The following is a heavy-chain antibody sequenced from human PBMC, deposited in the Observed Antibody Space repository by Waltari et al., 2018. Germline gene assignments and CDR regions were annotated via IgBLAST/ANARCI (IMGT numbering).Heavy chain of an antibody. CDR2: INPNSGGT. V-gene: IGHV1-2*06. D-gene: IGHD3-10*01. J-gene: IGHJ4*02. Sequence: QVQLVQSGAEVKKPGASVKVSCKASGYTFTGYYMHWVRQAPGQGLEWMGRINPNSGGTNYAQKFQGRVTMTRVTSISTAYMELSRLRSDDTAVYYCARGGPKLLWFGELSDWGQGTLVTVSS. CDR3: ARGGPKLLWFGELSD. CDR1: GYTFTGYY.